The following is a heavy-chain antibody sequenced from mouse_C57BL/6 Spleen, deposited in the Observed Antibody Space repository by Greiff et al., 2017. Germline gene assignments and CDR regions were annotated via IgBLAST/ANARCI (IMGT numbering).Heavy chain of an antibody. V-gene: IGHV1-76*01. J-gene: IGHJ4*01. CDR2: IYPGSGNT. CDR1: GYTFTDYY. D-gene: IGHD2-4*01. Sequence: QVQLQQSGAELVRPGASVTLSCKASGYTFTDYYINWVKQRPGQGLEWIARIYPGSGNTYYNEKFKGKATLTAEKSSSTAYMQLSSLTSEDSAVYFCARGGRLRDYAMDYWGQGTSVTVSS. CDR3: ARGGRLRDYAMDY.